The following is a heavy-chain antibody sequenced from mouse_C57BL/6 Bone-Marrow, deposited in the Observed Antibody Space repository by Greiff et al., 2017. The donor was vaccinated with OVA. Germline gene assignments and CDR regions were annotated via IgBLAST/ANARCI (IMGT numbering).Heavy chain of an antibody. CDR2: IYPGGGYT. V-gene: IGHV1-63*01. Sequence: QVQLQQSGAELVRPGTSVKMSCKASGYTFTNYWIGWAKQRPGHGLEWIGDIYPGGGYTNYNEKFKGKATLTADKPSSTAYMQFSSLTYEDSAIYYCARNDGYPWYFDVWGTGTTVTVSS. CDR3: ARNDGYPWYFDV. J-gene: IGHJ1*03. D-gene: IGHD2-3*01. CDR1: GYTFTNYW.